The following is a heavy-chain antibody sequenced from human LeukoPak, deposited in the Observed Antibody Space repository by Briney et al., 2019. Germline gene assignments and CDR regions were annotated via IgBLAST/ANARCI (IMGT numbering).Heavy chain of an antibody. V-gene: IGHV4-38-2*01. CDR2: IYHSGST. CDR3: ARGNGGVYGSGRWFDP. J-gene: IGHJ5*02. CDR1: GYSISSGYY. Sequence: SETLSLTCAVSGYSISSGYYWGWIRQPPGKGLEWIGSIYHSGSTYYNPSLKSRVTILVDTSKNQFSLKLSSVTAADTAVYYCARGNGGVYGSGRWFDPWGQGTLVTVSS. D-gene: IGHD3-10*01.